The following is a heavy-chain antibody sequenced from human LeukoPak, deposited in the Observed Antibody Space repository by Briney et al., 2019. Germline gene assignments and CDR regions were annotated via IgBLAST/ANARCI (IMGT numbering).Heavy chain of an antibody. CDR1: KFMFSAYN. J-gene: IGHJ4*02. CDR3: ARDFNWAFDY. CDR2: ISHDGNTG. D-gene: IGHD3-16*01. Sequence: VGSLRLSCAASKFMFSAYNMHWVRQVPGKGLEWLAIISHDGNTGHYADSVKGRFTISRDNSKDTVDLQMNSLRADDTAVYYCARDFNWAFDYWGQGTLVTVSS. V-gene: IGHV3-30-3*01.